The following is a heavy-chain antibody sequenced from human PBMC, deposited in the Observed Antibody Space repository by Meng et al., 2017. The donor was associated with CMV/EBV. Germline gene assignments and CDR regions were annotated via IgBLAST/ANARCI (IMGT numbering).Heavy chain of an antibody. CDR1: GGTFSTFA. CDR2: IIPVFETA. D-gene: IGHD1-26*01. J-gene: IGHJ4*02. Sequence: QVQLVQCWAEGKKPGSSGKVSGKTSGGTFSTFAISWVRQAPGEGLEWMGGIIPVFETANYAERFQDRVTITADDSTTTAYMELSSLRADDTALYFCARGRDSWYSDYWGQGTLVTVSS. V-gene: IGHV1-69*12. CDR3: ARGRDSWYSDY.